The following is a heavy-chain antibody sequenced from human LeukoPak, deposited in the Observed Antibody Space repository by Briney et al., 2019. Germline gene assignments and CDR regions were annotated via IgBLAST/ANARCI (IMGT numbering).Heavy chain of an antibody. D-gene: IGHD3-22*01. CDR2: IGDDGSAK. V-gene: IGHV3-7*01. Sequence: PGGSLTLSCAASGFTFNSYWMTWVRQAPGKELEWVASIGDDGSAKYYVDSVKGRFTISRDSARNSLYLQMDSLRAEDTAVYYCAKFITYHGAFDIWAQGTMVTVSS. CDR1: GFTFNSYW. CDR3: AKFITYHGAFDI. J-gene: IGHJ3*02.